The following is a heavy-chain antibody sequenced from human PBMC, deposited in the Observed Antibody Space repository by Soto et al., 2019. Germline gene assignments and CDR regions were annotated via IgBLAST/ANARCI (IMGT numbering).Heavy chain of an antibody. CDR2: ISAYNGNT. CDR3: ARDSRQLDWLLLTNDY. D-gene: IGHD3-9*01. Sequence: ASVKVSCKASGYTFTSYGISWVRQAPRQGLEWMGWISAYNGNTNYAQKLQGRVTMTTDTSTSTAYMELRSLRSDDTAVYYCARDSRQLDWLLLTNDYWGQGTLVTVSS. CDR1: GYTFTSYG. V-gene: IGHV1-18*01. J-gene: IGHJ4*02.